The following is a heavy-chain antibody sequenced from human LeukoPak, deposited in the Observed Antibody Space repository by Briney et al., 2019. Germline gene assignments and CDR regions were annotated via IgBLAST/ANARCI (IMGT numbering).Heavy chain of an antibody. CDR2: IIPIFGTA. CDR1: GGTFSIYA. D-gene: IGHD1-1*01. CDR3: ARDRGGTGDFDY. J-gene: IGHJ4*02. V-gene: IGHV1-69*13. Sequence: ASVKVSCKASGGTFSIYAISWVRQAPGQGLEWMGGIIPIFGTANYAQKFQGRVTITADESTSTAYMELRSLRSEDTAIYYCARDRGGTGDFDYWGQGTLVTVSS.